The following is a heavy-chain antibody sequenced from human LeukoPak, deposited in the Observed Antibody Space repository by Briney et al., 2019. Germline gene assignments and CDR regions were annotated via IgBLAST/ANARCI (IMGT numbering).Heavy chain of an antibody. CDR2: INPSTGGT. Sequence: ASVKVSSKPSGYAFTGYYMHWVRQAPGQGLKGMGWINPSTGGTKYAQKFQGRVTMTRDTSISTAYMELSSLTSDDTALYSCARQTGTTAKEVNWFDPWGQGTLVTVSS. CDR3: ARQTGTTAKEVNWFDP. D-gene: IGHD1-1*01. CDR1: GYAFTGYY. V-gene: IGHV1-2*02. J-gene: IGHJ5*02.